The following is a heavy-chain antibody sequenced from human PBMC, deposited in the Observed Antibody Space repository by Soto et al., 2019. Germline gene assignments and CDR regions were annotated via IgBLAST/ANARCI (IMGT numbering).Heavy chain of an antibody. J-gene: IGHJ4*02. D-gene: IGHD3-16*02. Sequence: SETLSLSCTVSGGSISSGGYYWSWIRQHPGKGLEWIGYIYYSGSTYYNPSLKSRVTISVDTSKNQFSLKLSSVTAADTAVYYCARGIGEITFGGVIAAPETYFDYWGQGTLVTVSS. CDR2: IYYSGST. CDR3: ARGIGEITFGGVIAAPETYFDY. CDR1: GGSISSGGYY. V-gene: IGHV4-31*03.